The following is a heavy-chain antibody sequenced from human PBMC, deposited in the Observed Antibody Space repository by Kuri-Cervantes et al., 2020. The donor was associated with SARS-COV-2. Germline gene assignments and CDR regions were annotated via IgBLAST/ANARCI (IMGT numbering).Heavy chain of an antibody. Sequence: SVKVSCKASGGTFSSYTISWVRQAPGQGLEWMGGIIPIFGTANYAQKFQDRVTITRNTSISTAYMELSSLRSEDTAVYYCAREGYSSGWSHYYYYMDVWGKGTTVTISS. CDR1: GGTFSSYT. D-gene: IGHD6-19*01. CDR3: AREGYSSGWSHYYYYMDV. J-gene: IGHJ6*03. V-gene: IGHV1-69*05. CDR2: IIPIFGTA.